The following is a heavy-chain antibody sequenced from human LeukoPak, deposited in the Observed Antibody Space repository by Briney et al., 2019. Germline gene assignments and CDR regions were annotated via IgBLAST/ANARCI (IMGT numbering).Heavy chain of an antibody. CDR1: GYTLTELS. CDR2: FDPEDGET. V-gene: IGHV1-24*01. J-gene: IGHJ4*02. Sequence: ASVKVSCKVSGYTLTELSMHWVRQAPGKGLEWMGGFDPEDGETIYAQKFQGRVTMTEDTSTDTAYMELSSLRSDDTAVYYCARWGSGSYSDPAFDYWGQGTLVTVSS. CDR3: ARWGSGSYSDPAFDY. D-gene: IGHD1-26*01.